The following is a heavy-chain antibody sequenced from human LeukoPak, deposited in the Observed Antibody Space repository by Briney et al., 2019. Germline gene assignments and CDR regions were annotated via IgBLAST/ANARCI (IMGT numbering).Heavy chain of an antibody. CDR2: INPNSGGT. Sequence: ASVKVSCKASGYTFTGYYIHWVRQAPGQGLEWTGWINPNSGGTNYAQKFQGRVTMTRDTSISTAYMELSRLTSDDTAVYYCATDHLLHGSHWFDPWGQGTLVAVSS. CDR1: GYTFTGYY. J-gene: IGHJ5*02. D-gene: IGHD3-22*01. CDR3: ATDHLLHGSHWFDP. V-gene: IGHV1-2*02.